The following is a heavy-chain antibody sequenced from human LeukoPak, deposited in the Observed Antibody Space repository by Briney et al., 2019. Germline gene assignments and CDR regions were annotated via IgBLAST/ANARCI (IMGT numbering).Heavy chain of an antibody. CDR3: ARGRVTSDWYYFDY. CDR2: IHSDASST. J-gene: IGHJ4*02. Sequence: GGSLRLSCVASGFTFSGYWMHWVRQAPGKGLAWVSRIHSDASSTTYADFVKGRFTVSRDNAKNTLYLQMSSLRAEDTAVYFCARGRVTSDWYYFDYWGQGTLVTVSS. V-gene: IGHV3-74*01. D-gene: IGHD3-9*01. CDR1: GFTFSGYW.